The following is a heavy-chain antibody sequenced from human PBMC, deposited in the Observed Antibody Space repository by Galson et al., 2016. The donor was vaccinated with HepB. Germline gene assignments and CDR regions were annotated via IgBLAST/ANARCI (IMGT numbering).Heavy chain of an antibody. CDR2: INTDESNT. CDR1: GFTFSAYW. D-gene: IGHD3-10*01. J-gene: IGHJ6*03. V-gene: IGHV3-74*01. CDR3: ARAFSYGSGNYFFFMDV. Sequence: SLRLSCAASGFTFSAYWMHWVRQAPGKGLVWVSHINTDESNTNYADSVKGRFIISRDNAKNTLYLRMNSLTVEDTGVYYCARAFSYGSGNYFFFMDVWGKGTTVTVSS.